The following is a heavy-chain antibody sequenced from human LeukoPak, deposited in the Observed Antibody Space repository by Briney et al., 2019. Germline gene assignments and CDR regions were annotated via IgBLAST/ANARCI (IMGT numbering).Heavy chain of an antibody. V-gene: IGHV3-21*01. CDR2: ISSSSPYI. CDR1: GFTFSDYS. Sequence: GGSLRLSCAASGFTFSDYSMNWVRQAPGKGLEWVASISSSSPYIYYTDSVKGRFTISRDNAKNSLYLQMNSLRAEDTAVYYCAREELTMVRGVIVWGQGTLVTVSS. J-gene: IGHJ4*02. D-gene: IGHD3-10*01. CDR3: AREELTMVRGVIV.